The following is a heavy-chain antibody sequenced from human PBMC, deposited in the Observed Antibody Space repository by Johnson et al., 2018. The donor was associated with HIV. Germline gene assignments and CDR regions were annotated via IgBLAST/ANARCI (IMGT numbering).Heavy chain of an antibody. CDR2: ISHDGINK. CDR3: ARDRAWNYEGAFDI. J-gene: IGHJ3*02. Sequence: QEQLVESGGGLVQPGGSLRLSCAASGFTFSSYAMSWVRRAPGKGLEWVTLISHDGINKYYADSVKGRFTISRDNSKNTLYLQMNSLRAEDTAVYYCARDRAWNYEGAFDIWGQGTMVTVSS. V-gene: IGHV3-30-3*01. CDR1: GFTFSSYA. D-gene: IGHD1-7*01.